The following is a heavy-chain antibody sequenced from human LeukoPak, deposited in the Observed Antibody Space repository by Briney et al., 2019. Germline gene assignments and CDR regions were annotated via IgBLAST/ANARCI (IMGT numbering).Heavy chain of an antibody. CDR2: ISSGVTTI. V-gene: IGHV3-48*02. D-gene: IGHD2-15*01. J-gene: IGHJ4*02. CDR3: ARVRCSAGTCSYFDY. Sequence: RSGGSLRLSCAASGFTFSTSNMNWVRQAPGKGLEWDSYISSGVTTIDYADSVKGRFTISRDNAKNSLYLQMNSLIDEDTAVYYCARVRCSAGTCSYFDYWGQGTLVTVSS. CDR1: GFTFSTSN.